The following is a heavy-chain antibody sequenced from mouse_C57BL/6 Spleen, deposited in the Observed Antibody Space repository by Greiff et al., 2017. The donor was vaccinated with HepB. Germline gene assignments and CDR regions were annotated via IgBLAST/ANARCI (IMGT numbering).Heavy chain of an antibody. CDR2: IYPGDGDT. Sequence: QVQLKQSGAELVKPGASVKISCKASGYAFSSYWMNWVKQRPGKGLEWIGQIYPGDGDTNYNGKFKGKATLTADKSSSTAYMQLSSLTSEDSAVYFCATYYSNYGHYAMDYWGQGTSVTVSS. D-gene: IGHD2-5*01. J-gene: IGHJ4*01. V-gene: IGHV1-80*01. CDR3: ATYYSNYGHYAMDY. CDR1: GYAFSSYW.